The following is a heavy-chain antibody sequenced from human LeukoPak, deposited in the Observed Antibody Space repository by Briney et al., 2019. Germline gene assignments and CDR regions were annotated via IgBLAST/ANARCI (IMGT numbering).Heavy chain of an antibody. CDR3: ARQTYGDYADHAFDI. J-gene: IGHJ3*02. CDR2: ISSSGSTI. V-gene: IGHV3-48*03. D-gene: IGHD4-17*01. CDR1: GFTFFSYE. Sequence: GGSLRLSCAASGFTFFSYEMNWVRQAPGKGLEWVSYISSSGSTIYYADSVKGRFTISRDNSKNTLYLQMNSLRAEDTAVYYCARQTYGDYADHAFDIWGQGTMVTVSS.